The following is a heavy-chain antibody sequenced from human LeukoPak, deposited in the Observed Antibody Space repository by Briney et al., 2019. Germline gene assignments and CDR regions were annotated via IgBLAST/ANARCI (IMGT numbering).Heavy chain of an antibody. CDR1: GFTFSSNG. V-gene: IGHV3-30*02. D-gene: IGHD3-10*01. CDR3: EKDIGSYYDS. Sequence: GGSLRLSCVAAGFTFSSNGMHWVRQAPGKGLEWVTFIQYDGSKKYYADSVKGRFTISRDNSKNTLYLEMNSLRAEATAVYYCEKDIGSYYDSWGQGILVTVS. J-gene: IGHJ4*02. CDR2: IQYDGSKK.